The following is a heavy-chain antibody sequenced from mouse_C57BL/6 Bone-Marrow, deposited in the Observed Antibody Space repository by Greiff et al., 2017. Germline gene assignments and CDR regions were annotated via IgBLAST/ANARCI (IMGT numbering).Heavy chain of an antibody. CDR2: INYDGSST. V-gene: IGHV5-16*01. CDR3: AREGAYYSNYFDY. J-gene: IGHJ2*01. CDR1: GFTFSDYY. Sequence: EVQRVESEGGLVQPGSSMKLSCTASGFTFSDYYMAWVRQVPEKGLEWVANINYDGSSTYYLDSLKSRFIISRDNAKNILYLQMSSLKSEDTATYYCAREGAYYSNYFDYWGQGTTLTVSS. D-gene: IGHD2-5*01.